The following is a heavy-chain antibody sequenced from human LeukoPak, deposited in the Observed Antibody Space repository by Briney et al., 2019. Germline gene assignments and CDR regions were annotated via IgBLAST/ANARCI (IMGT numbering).Heavy chain of an antibody. CDR2: INPNSGGT. CDR3: AREMTYYYGSGVDY. CDR1: GYTFTGYY. D-gene: IGHD3-10*01. V-gene: IGHV1-2*02. J-gene: IGHJ4*02. Sequence: ASVKVSCKASGYTFTGYYMHWVRQAPGQGREWMGWINPNSGGTNYAQKFQGRVTMTRDTSISTAYMELSRLRSDDTAVYYCAREMTYYYGSGVDYWGQGTLVTVSS.